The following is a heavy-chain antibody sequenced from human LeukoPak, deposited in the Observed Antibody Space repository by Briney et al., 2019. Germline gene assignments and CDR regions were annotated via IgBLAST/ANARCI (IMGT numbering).Heavy chain of an antibody. Sequence: ASVKVSCKASGYTFTRHYMNWVRQAPGQGLEWMGKINPSGGGTVYAQKFQGRVTMTRDTSTSTVYMELTSLRSEDTAVYYCARDGLYCTNGVCSSDIWGQGTLVTVSS. CDR1: GYTFTRHY. CDR3: ARDGLYCTNGVCSSDI. J-gene: IGHJ3*02. CDR2: INPSGGGT. V-gene: IGHV1-46*01. D-gene: IGHD2-8*01.